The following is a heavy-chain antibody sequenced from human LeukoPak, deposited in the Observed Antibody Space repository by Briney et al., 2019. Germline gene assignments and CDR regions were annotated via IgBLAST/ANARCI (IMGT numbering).Heavy chain of an antibody. V-gene: IGHV4-59*01. J-gene: IGHJ4*02. CDR3: ARPAGGYSSFFDY. D-gene: IGHD5-18*01. CDR2: IYYSGSA. CDR1: GGSISSYY. Sequence: SETLSLTCTVSGGSISSYYWSWIRQPPGKGLEWIGYIYYSGSANYNPSLKSRLTISVDTSKNQFSLKLSSVTAADTAVYYCARPAGGYSSFFDYWGQGTLVTVSS.